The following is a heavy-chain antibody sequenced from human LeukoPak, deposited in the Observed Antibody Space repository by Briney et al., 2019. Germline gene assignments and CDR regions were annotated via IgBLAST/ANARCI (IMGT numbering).Heavy chain of an antibody. CDR2: IRYDGSNK. D-gene: IGHD6-19*01. V-gene: IGHV3-30*02. Sequence: GGSLRLSCAASGFTFSSYGMHWVRQAPGKGLEWVAFIRYDGSNKYYADSVKGRFTISRDNSKNTLYLQMNSLRAEDTAVYYCAKDRVPIAVAGPPSNWFDPWGQGTLVTVSS. CDR3: AKDRVPIAVAGPPSNWFDP. CDR1: GFTFSSYG. J-gene: IGHJ5*02.